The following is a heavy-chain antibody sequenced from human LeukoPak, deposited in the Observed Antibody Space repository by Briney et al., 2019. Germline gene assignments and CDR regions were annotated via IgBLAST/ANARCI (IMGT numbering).Heavy chain of an antibody. Sequence: GGSLRLSCAASGFTFSSYEMNWVRQAPGKGLEWVSYISSSGSTIYYADSVRGRFTISRDNAKNSLYLQMNSLRAEDTAVYYCAELGITMIGGVWGKGATVTISS. J-gene: IGHJ6*04. D-gene: IGHD3-10*02. CDR2: ISSSGSTI. CDR3: AELGITMIGGV. CDR1: GFTFSSYE. V-gene: IGHV3-48*03.